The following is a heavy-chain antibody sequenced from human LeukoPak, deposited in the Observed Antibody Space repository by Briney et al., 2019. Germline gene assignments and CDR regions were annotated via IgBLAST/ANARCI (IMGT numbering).Heavy chain of an antibody. CDR3: AREIIPNWFDP. CDR2: INPSGGST. J-gene: IGHJ5*02. Sequence: ASVKVSCKASGYTFTSYYTHWVRQAPGQGLEWMGIINPSGGSTSYAQKFQGRVTMTRDMSTSTVYMELSSLRSEDTAVYYCAREIIPNWFDPWGQGTLVTVSS. CDR1: GYTFTSYY. D-gene: IGHD2-21*01. V-gene: IGHV1-46*01.